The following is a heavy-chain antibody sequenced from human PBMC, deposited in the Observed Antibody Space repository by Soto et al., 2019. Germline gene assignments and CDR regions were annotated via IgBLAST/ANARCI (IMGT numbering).Heavy chain of an antibody. J-gene: IGHJ4*02. CDR2: VYYTGKT. Sequence: SETLSLTCTVSGGYISSYYWSWIRQPPGKGLEWIGYVYYTGKTKYNPSLESRITLSIDMSKNQFSLNVSPVTATDTAVYFCARLLTGNDMTLYYFDYWGQGALVTVS. CDR3: ARLLTGNDMTLYYFDY. V-gene: IGHV4-59*08. CDR1: GGYISSYY. D-gene: IGHD5-12*01.